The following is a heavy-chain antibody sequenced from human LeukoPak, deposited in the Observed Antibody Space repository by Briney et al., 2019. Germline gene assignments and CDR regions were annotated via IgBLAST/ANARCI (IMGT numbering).Heavy chain of an antibody. Sequence: PGGSLRLSCAASGFTFSSYAMSWVRQAPGKGLEWVSAISGSGGGTYYADSVTGRFTISRDNSKNTPYLQMNSLRADDTAVYYCAKEDGYNSIDYWGQGTLVTVSS. J-gene: IGHJ4*02. V-gene: IGHV3-23*01. CDR1: GFTFSSYA. CDR2: ISGSGGGT. CDR3: AKEDGYNSIDY. D-gene: IGHD5-24*01.